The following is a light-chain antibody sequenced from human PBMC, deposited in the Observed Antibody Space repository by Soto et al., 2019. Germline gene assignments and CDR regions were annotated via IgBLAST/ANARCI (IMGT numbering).Light chain of an antibody. V-gene: IGKV3-20*01. Sequence: EIVLTQSPGTLSLSPGERATLSCRASQSVSSSYLAWYQQKPGQAPRPLIYGASSRATGIPDRFSGSGSGTDFTLTISRLEPEDFAVYYCQQYGSSQTFGQGTKVDIK. CDR2: GAS. J-gene: IGKJ1*01. CDR1: QSVSSSY. CDR3: QQYGSSQT.